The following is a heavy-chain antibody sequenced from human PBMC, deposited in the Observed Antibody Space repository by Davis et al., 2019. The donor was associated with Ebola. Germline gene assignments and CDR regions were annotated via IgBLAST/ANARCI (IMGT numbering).Heavy chain of an antibody. J-gene: IGHJ4*02. CDR3: ARGHNYAHEY. Sequence: ASVKVSCKASGYTFTDYHIHWMRQAPGQGLEWLGRVILKSGATNYAQKFQGRVTMTRDTSISTVYMELSSLRYDDTADYYCARGHNYAHEYWGQGTLVTVSS. CDR1: GYTFTDYH. D-gene: IGHD4-11*01. CDR2: VILKSGAT. V-gene: IGHV1-2*06.